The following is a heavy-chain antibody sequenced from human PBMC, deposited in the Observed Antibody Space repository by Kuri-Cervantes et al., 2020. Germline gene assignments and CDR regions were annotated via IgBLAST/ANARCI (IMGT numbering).Heavy chain of an antibody. CDR1: GGSISSYY. V-gene: IGHV4-59*01. CDR2: IYYSGST. D-gene: IGHD6-19*01. CDR3: ARDGQGWYFDY. Sequence: SETLSLTCTVSGGSISSYYWSWIRQPPGKGLEWIGYIYYSGSTNHNPSLKSRVTISVDTSKNQFSLKLSSVTAADTAVYYCARDGQGWYFDYWGQGTLVTVSS. J-gene: IGHJ4*02.